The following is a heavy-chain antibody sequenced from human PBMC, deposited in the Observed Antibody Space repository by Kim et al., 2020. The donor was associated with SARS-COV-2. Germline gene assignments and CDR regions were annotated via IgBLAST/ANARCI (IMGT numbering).Heavy chain of an antibody. V-gene: IGHV3-23*01. J-gene: IGHJ3*02. CDR3: AKDLRDYYDSRGAFDI. D-gene: IGHD3-22*01. CDR2: ISGSGGST. Sequence: GGSLRLSCAASGFTFSSHAMSWVRQAPGKGLEWVSAISGSGGSTYYADSVKGRFTISRDNSKNTLYLQMNSLRAEDTAVYYWAKDLRDYYDSRGAFDIWGQGTMVTVSS. CDR1: GFTFSSHA.